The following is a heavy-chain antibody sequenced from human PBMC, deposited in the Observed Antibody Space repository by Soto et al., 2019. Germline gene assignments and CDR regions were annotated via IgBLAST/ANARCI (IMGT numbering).Heavy chain of an antibody. J-gene: IGHJ6*02. CDR3: ARDTIAVDGYYYYYGMDV. CDR2: ISYDGSNK. D-gene: IGHD6-19*01. Sequence: QVQLVESGGGVVQPGRSLRLSCAASGFTFSSYAMHWVRQAPGKGLEWVAVISYDGSNKYYADSVKGRFTISRDNSKNTLYLEMNSLRAEDRAVYYCARDTIAVDGYYYYYGMDVWGQVKMVTVSS. CDR1: GFTFSSYA. V-gene: IGHV3-30-3*01.